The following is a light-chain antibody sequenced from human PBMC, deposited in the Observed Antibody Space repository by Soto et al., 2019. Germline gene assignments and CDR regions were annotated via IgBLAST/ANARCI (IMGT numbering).Light chain of an antibody. Sequence: RMAQSTSSVSASVGDRVTITCQASQDISNYLNWYQQKPGKAPKLLIYDASNLEAGVPSRFSGSGSGTHFTFTISSLQPEDIATYYCQHYDSLPLTFGGGTKVDI. CDR2: DAS. J-gene: IGKJ4*01. CDR3: QHYDSLPLT. CDR1: QDISNY. V-gene: IGKV1-33*01.